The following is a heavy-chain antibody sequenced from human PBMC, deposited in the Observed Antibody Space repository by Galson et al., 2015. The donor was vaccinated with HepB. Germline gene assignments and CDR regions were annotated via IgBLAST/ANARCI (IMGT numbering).Heavy chain of an antibody. CDR3: ARENSYRDY. Sequence: SLRLSCAASGFTLSGYWMSWVRQAPGRGLEWVANIKQDGSEKYYVDSVEGRFTISRDNAKNSLYLQMNSLRAEDTALYYCARENSYRDYWGQGTLVTVSS. CDR2: IKQDGSEK. D-gene: IGHD5-18*01. J-gene: IGHJ4*02. CDR1: GFTLSGYW. V-gene: IGHV3-7*03.